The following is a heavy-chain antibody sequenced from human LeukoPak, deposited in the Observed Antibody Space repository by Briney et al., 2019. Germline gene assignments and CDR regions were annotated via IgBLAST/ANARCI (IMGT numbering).Heavy chain of an antibody. CDR1: GGSFSGYY. V-gene: IGHV4-34*01. CDR2: INHSGST. CDR3: ARVSAAVVVTPNYFDY. J-gene: IGHJ4*02. D-gene: IGHD3-22*01. Sequence: PSETLSLTCAVYGGSFSGYYWSWIRQPPGKGLEWTGEINHSGSTNYNPSLKSRVTISVDTSKNQFSLKLSSVTAADTAVYYCARVSAAVVVTPNYFDYWGQGTLVTVSS.